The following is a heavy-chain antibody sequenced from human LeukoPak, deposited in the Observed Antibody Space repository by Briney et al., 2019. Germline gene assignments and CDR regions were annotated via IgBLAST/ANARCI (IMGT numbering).Heavy chain of an antibody. Sequence: ASVKVSCKASGGTFSSYAISWVRQAPGQGLEWMGGIIPIFGTANHAQKFQGRVTITADESTSTAYMELSSLRSEDTAVYYCARPRGYSYGYGGPFDYWGQGTLVTVSS. CDR3: ARPRGYSYGYGGPFDY. CDR2: IIPIFGTA. J-gene: IGHJ4*02. D-gene: IGHD5-18*01. CDR1: GGTFSSYA. V-gene: IGHV1-69*13.